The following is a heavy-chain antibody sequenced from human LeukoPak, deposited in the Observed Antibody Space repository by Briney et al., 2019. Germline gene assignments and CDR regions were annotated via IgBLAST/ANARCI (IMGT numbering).Heavy chain of an antibody. D-gene: IGHD1-26*01. V-gene: IGHV3-21*01. CDR3: ARPKSFLGWDGMDV. Sequence: PGGSLRLSCAASGFIFSSYSMNWVRQAPGKGLECVSSISSSSSYIYYADSVKGRFTISRDNAKNSLYLQMNSLRAEDTAVYYCARPKSFLGWDGMDVWGQGTTVTVSS. J-gene: IGHJ6*02. CDR2: ISSSSSYI. CDR1: GFIFSSYS.